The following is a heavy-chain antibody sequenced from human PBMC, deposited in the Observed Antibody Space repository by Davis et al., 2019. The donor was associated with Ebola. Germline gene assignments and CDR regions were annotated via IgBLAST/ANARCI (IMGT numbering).Heavy chain of an antibody. Sequence: PGGSLRLSCAASGFTFSRYWMHWVRQAPGKGLVYVSRISSDGGITSYADSVKGRFTISRDNSKSTLYLQMNSLRAEDTAVFYCAKRATVKVAGANYYNAMDVWGKGTTVTVSS. CDR1: GFTFSRYW. CDR2: ISSDGGIT. CDR3: AKRATVKVAGANYYNAMDV. J-gene: IGHJ6*04. D-gene: IGHD6-19*01. V-gene: IGHV3-74*01.